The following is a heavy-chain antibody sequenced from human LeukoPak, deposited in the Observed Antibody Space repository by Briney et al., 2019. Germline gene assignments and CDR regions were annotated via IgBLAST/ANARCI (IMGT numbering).Heavy chain of an antibody. CDR2: ISYDGSNK. D-gene: IGHD3-22*01. Sequence: GGSLRLSCTASGFTFSSYAMHWVRQAPGKGLEWVAVISYDGSNKYYADSVKGRFTISRDNSKSTLYLQMNSLRAEDTAVYYCARGSGFADYWGQGTLVTVSS. CDR3: ARGSGFADY. V-gene: IGHV3-30-3*01. J-gene: IGHJ4*02. CDR1: GFTFSSYA.